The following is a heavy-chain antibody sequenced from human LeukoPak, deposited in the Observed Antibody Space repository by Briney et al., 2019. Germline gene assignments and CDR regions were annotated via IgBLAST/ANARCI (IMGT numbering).Heavy chain of an antibody. CDR2: IIPIFGTA. CDR3: ARGAVVVVAAPMPDYYYYMDV. CDR1: GGTFSSYA. J-gene: IGHJ6*03. D-gene: IGHD2-15*01. Sequence: ASVKVSCKASGGTFSSYAISWVRQAPGQGLEWMGGIIPIFGTANYAQKFQGRVTITADESTSTAYMELSSLRSEDTAVYYCARGAVVVVAAPMPDYYYYMDVWGKGTTVTISS. V-gene: IGHV1-69*13.